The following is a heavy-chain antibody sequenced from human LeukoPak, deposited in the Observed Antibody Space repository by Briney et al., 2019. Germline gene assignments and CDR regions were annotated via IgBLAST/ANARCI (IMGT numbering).Heavy chain of an antibody. V-gene: IGHV1-8*01. D-gene: IGHD2-2*01. CDR2: MNPNGGNT. CDR3: ARGVRRCGSSTSCYIYYFDY. J-gene: IGHJ4*02. Sequence: ASVKVSCKASGYTFTSYDINWVRQATGQGLEWMGWMNPNGGNTGYAQKFQGRVTMTRNTSISTAYMELSSLRSEDTAVYYCARGVRRCGSSTSCYIYYFDYWGQGTLVTVSS. CDR1: GYTFTSYD.